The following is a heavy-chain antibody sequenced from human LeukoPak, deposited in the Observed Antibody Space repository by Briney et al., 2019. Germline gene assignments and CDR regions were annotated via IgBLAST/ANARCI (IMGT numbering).Heavy chain of an antibody. CDR3: ARENDYHFDY. V-gene: IGHV3-66*01. D-gene: IGHD4-11*01. CDR2: IKSGGGGI. J-gene: IGHJ4*02. CDR1: GVSVYNNH. Sequence: GGSPRLSCAAFGVSVYNNHISWVRQAPGKGLERVSVIKSGGGGIYYADSVKGRFTISRDSSKSSVYLQLNSLRAEDTTVYYCARENDYHFDYWGQGTLVAVSS.